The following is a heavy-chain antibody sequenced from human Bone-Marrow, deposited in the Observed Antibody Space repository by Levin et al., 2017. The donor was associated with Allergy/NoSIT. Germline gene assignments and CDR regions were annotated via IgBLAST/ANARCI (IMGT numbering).Heavy chain of an antibody. Sequence: PVASVKVSCKVSGYSLTDLSMHWVRQAPGKGFEWMGGFDPEDRETIYARKFQGRVTMTEDTSTDTAYMELSSLRSEDTAVYYCAGLESNWDKFHFDFWGQGALVTVSS. CDR1: GYSLTDLS. D-gene: IGHD1-1*01. CDR3: AGLESNWDKFHFDF. CDR2: FDPEDRET. J-gene: IGHJ4*02. V-gene: IGHV1-24*01.